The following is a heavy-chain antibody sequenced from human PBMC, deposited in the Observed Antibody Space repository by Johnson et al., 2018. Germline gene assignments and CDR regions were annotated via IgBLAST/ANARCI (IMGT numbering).Heavy chain of an antibody. J-gene: IGHJ4*02. D-gene: IGHD2-21*02. V-gene: IGHV3-64*07. Sequence: VQLVESGGGLVKPGGSLRLSCAASGFTFSRFSMHWVRQAPGKGLEYVSAITSDGGTTYYADPAKGRFTISRDNSKNTLFLQMGSLRPEDMAVYYCTRVGTVNFFDYWGQGTLVTVSS. CDR2: ITSDGGTT. CDR3: TRVGTVNFFDY. CDR1: GFTFSRFS.